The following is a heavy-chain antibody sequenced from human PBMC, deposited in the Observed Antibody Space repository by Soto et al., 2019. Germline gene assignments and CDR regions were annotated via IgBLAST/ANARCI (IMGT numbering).Heavy chain of an antibody. CDR3: ERGDFYDYVWGIYRGIHNFDY. CDR2: INHSGST. J-gene: IGHJ4*02. CDR1: GGSFSGYY. V-gene: IGHV4-34*01. D-gene: IGHD3-16*02. Sequence: SETLSLTCAVYGGSFSGYYWIWIRQPPGKGLEWIGEINHSGSTNYNPSLKSRVTISVDTSKNQCSLKLSSVTAADTAVYYCERGDFYDYVWGIYRGIHNFDYWGRGTLVTVSS.